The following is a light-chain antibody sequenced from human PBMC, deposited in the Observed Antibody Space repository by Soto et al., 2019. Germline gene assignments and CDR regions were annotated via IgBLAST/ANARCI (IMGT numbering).Light chain of an antibody. V-gene: IGKV1-5*01. J-gene: IGKJ1*01. CDR2: DAS. Sequence: DIQMTQPPATLSAFAGDRVTVTCRASQSVSSWVAWYQEKPGRGPKLLIYDASTWQSGVPSRFIGSGSGTEFTLTISSLQPDDFATYYCQQYKSYPWTFGQGTNVDIK. CDR3: QQYKSYPWT. CDR1: QSVSSW.